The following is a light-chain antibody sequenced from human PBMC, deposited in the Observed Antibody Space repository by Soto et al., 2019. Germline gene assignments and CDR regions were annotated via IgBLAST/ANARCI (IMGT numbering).Light chain of an antibody. J-gene: IGKJ1*01. CDR1: QRVSSSY. CDR2: GAS. V-gene: IGKV3-20*01. Sequence: EIVFTQAPGTLAFSPGERAPLSCRASQRVSSSYLAWYQQKPGQAPRLLIYGASGRATGIPDRVSGSGSGTDFTLTISRLEPEDFAVYYCQQYGSSPRTFGQGTKV. CDR3: QQYGSSPRT.